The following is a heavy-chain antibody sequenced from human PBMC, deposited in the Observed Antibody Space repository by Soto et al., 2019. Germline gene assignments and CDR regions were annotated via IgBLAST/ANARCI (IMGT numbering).Heavy chain of an antibody. J-gene: IGHJ6*02. V-gene: IGHV3-23*01. CDR3: AKENSNPYSYGPQHYYYYYGMDV. D-gene: IGHD5-18*01. CDR1: GFTFSSYA. Sequence: VQLLESGGGLVQPGGSLRLSCAASGFTFSSYAMSWVRQAPGKGLEWVSAISGSGGSTYYADSVKGRFTISRDNSKNTLYLQMNSLRAEDTAVYYCAKENSNPYSYGPQHYYYYYGMDVWGQGTTVTVSS. CDR2: ISGSGGST.